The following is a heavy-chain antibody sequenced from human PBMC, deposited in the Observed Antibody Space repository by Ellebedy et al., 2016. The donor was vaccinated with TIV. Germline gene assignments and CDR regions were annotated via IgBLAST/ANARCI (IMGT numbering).Heavy chain of an antibody. J-gene: IGHJ4*02. CDR3: ARGGRDQWLIDY. D-gene: IGHD6-19*01. CDR1: GFTFSYYW. CDR2: ISRDGDYT. Sequence: PGGSLRLSCAASGFTFSYYWMHWVRQAPGKGLVWVSRISRDGDYTNYADSVKGRFTISRDNAKKTLYVQMNSLRAEDTAVYYCARGGRDQWLIDYWGQGTLVTVSS. V-gene: IGHV3-74*01.